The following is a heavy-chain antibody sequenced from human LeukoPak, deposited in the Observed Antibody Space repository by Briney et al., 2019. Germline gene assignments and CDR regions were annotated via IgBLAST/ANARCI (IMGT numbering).Heavy chain of an antibody. V-gene: IGHV3-33*01. CDR3: TRYNNDHFDY. Sequence: GGSLRLSCAGSGFTFGGYGMHWFRQTPGKGLEWVAVIAYDGSRAFYADSEKGRFTISRDNSKNTMSVQMDDLRAEDTAVYYCTRYNNDHFDYWGQETLVTVSS. J-gene: IGHJ4*02. CDR2: IAYDGSRA. CDR1: GFTFGGYG. D-gene: IGHD1-14*01.